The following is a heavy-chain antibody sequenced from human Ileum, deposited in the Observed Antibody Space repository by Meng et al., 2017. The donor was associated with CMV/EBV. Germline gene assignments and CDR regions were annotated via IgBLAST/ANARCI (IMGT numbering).Heavy chain of an antibody. J-gene: IGHJ3*02. CDR2: TSYDANKD. CDR3: ARESAIFGVVTLTIPIDGFDI. CDR1: GFSLSRYT. D-gene: IGHD3-3*01. V-gene: IGHV3-30*04. Sequence: GESLKISCAASGFSLSRYTMHWVRQAPGKGLEWVAVTSYDANKDWYADSVKGRFTISRDNSKDTLYLQMNSLRRDDTDVYYCARESAIFGVVTLTIPIDGFDIWGEGTMVTVSS.